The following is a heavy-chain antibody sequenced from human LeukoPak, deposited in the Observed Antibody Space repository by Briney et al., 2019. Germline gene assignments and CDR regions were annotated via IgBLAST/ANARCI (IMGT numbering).Heavy chain of an antibody. D-gene: IGHD6-19*01. CDR2: IYWDDDK. CDR1: GFSLSTSGVG. CDR3: AHSYSSGWYRGFQH. J-gene: IGHJ1*01. V-gene: IGHV2-5*02. Sequence: SGPTLVKPTQTLTLTCTFSGFSLSTSGVGVGWIRQPPGKALEWLALIYWDDDKRYSPSLKSRLTITKDTPKNQVVLTMTNMDPVDTATYYCAHSYSSGWYRGFQHWGQGTLVTVSS.